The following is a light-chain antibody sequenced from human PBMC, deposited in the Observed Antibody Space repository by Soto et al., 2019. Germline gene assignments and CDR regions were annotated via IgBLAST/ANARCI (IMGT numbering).Light chain of an antibody. Sequence: QSALTQPASVSGSPGQSITISCTGARSDVGNYDYVSWYQQHPGKAPKLIMYVVSHRPSGVSSRFSGSKSGNTASLTISGLQAEDEAAYYCSSYTATNTLVVFGTGTKLTVL. CDR2: VVS. J-gene: IGLJ1*01. CDR1: RSDVGNYDY. CDR3: SSYTATNTLVV. V-gene: IGLV2-14*01.